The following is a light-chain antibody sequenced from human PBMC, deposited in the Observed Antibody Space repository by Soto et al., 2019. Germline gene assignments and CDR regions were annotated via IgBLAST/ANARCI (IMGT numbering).Light chain of an antibody. V-gene: IGKV3-20*01. CDR2: GAS. Sequence: EIVLTQSPGILSLSPGERATLPCWASQSVGSNLAWYQQKPGQAPRLLMYGASSRATGIPHRFSGSGSGTDFILTISRLEPEDYAVYYCQQYGTSQFTVGPGTKVAIK. J-gene: IGKJ3*01. CDR3: QQYGTSQFT. CDR1: QSVGSN.